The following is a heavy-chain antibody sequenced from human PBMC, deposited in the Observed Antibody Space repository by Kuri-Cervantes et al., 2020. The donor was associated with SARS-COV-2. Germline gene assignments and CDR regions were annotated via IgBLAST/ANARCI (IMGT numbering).Heavy chain of an antibody. J-gene: IGHJ4*02. CDR2: VSWNGSRT. V-gene: IGHV3-19*01. CDR1: GFTFSNSD. CDR3: VRHKAAAGIVAPD. Sequence: LSLTCGASGFTFSNSDMNWVRQAPGKGLEWVTGVSWNGSRTHYADSVKGRFIISRDNSRNFLYQQMNSLRPEDMAVYYCVRHKAAAGIVAPDWGQGTLVTVSS. D-gene: IGHD6-13*01.